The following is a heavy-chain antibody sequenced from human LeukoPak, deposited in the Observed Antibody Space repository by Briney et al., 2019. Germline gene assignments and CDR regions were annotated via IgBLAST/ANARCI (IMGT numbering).Heavy chain of an antibody. CDR3: ARDEHILRYSGSRFDP. CDR1: GYTFTSYG. Sequence: ASVKVSCKASGYTFTSYGISWVRLAPGQGLEWMGWISAYNGNTNYAQKLQGRVTMTTDTSTSTAYMELRSLRSDDTAVYYCARDEHILRYSGSRFDPWGQGTLVTVSS. J-gene: IGHJ5*02. V-gene: IGHV1-18*01. CDR2: ISAYNGNT. D-gene: IGHD3-10*01.